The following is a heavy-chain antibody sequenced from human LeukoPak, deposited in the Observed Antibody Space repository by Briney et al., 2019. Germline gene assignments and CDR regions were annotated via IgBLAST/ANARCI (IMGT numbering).Heavy chain of an antibody. CDR2: MNPNSGNT. CDR3: ARGYPAVADAFDI. D-gene: IGHD6-19*01. V-gene: IGHV1-8*01. J-gene: IGHJ3*02. Sequence: ASVKVSCKASGYTFTSYDINWVRQATGQGLERMGWMNPNSGNTGYAQKFQGRVTMTRNTSISTAYMELSSLRSEDTAVYYCARGYPAVADAFDIWGQGTMVTVSS. CDR1: GYTFTSYD.